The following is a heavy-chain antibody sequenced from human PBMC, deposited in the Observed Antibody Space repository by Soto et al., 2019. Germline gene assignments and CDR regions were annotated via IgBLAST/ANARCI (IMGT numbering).Heavy chain of an antibody. J-gene: IGHJ6*02. V-gene: IGHV4-59*07. CDR3: ARGNDILTYYYYGMDV. Sequence: SDTLSLTCTVSGGSISSYYWSWIRQPPGKGLEWIGYIYYSGSTNYNPSLKSRVTISVDTSKNQFSLKLSSVTAADTAVYYCARGNDILTYYYYGMDVWGQGTTVTVSS. CDR1: GGSISSYY. D-gene: IGHD3-9*01. CDR2: IYYSGST.